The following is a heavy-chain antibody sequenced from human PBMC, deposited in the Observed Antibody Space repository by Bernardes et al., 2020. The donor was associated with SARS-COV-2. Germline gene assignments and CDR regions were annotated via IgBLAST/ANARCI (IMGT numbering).Heavy chain of an antibody. CDR1: GYTFTGQN. CDR2: MNPDSGGA. D-gene: IGHD3-10*01. CDR3: ARGFGSSWFDP. Sequence: ASVKVSCKASGYTFTGQNIHWVRQAPGQGLEWIGWMNPDSGGATYAENFQGRVTMTRDTSISTAYMELSRLTSDDTAVYYCARGFGSSWFDPWGQGTLVTVSS. J-gene: IGHJ5*02. V-gene: IGHV1-2*02.